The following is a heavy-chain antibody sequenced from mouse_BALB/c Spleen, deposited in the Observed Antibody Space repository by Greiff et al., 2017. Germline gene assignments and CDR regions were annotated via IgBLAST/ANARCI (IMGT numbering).Heavy chain of an antibody. CDR2: ISTYYGDA. Sequence: QVQLQQSGAELVRPGVSVKISCKGSGYTFTDYAMHWVKQSHAKSLEWIGVISTYYGDASYNQKFKGKATMTVDKSSSTAYMELARLTSEDSAIYYCARNYRYDSYWYFDVWGAGTTVTVSS. V-gene: IGHV1S137*01. CDR1: GYTFTDYA. CDR3: ARNYRYDSYWYFDV. J-gene: IGHJ1*01. D-gene: IGHD2-14*01.